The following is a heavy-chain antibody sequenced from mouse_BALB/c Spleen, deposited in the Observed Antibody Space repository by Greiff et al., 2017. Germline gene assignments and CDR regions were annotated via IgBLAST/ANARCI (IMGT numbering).Heavy chain of an antibody. CDR2: ISSGSSTI. J-gene: IGHJ4*01. Sequence: EVKLVESGGGLVQPGGSRKLSCAASGFTFSSFGMHWVRQSPEKGLEWVAYISSGSSTIYYADTVKGRFTISIDNPKNTLFLQMNSLRSEDTAMYYWARSRDYDVDYYAMDYWGQGTSVTVSS. CDR3: ARSRDYDVDYYAMDY. D-gene: IGHD2-4*01. V-gene: IGHV5-17*02. CDR1: GFTFSSFG.